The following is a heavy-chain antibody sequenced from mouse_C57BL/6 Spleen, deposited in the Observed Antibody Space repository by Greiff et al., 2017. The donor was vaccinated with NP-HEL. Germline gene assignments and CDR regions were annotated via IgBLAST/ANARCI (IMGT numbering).Heavy chain of an antibody. V-gene: IGHV5-16*01. CDR2: INYDGSST. Sequence: EVQVVESEGGLVQPGSSMKLSCTASGFTFSDYYMAWVRQVPEKGLEWVANINYDGSSTYYLDSLKSRFIISRDNAKNILYLQMSSLKSEDTATYYCARGIWGNGYFDVWGTGTTVTVSS. CDR1: GFTFSDYY. CDR3: ARGIWGNGYFDV. J-gene: IGHJ1*03.